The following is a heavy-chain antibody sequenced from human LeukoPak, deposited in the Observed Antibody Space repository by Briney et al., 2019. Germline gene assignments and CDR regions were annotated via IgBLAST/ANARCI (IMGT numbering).Heavy chain of an antibody. V-gene: IGHV1-8*01. CDR3: ARVSGLISSSWYYYYYYGMDV. D-gene: IGHD6-13*01. J-gene: IGHJ6*02. CDR1: GYTFTSYD. CDR2: MNPNSGNT. Sequence: GASVKVSCKASGYTFTSYDINWVRQATGQGLEWMGWMNPNSGNTGYAQKFQGRVTMTRNTSISTAYMELGSLRSEDTAVYYCARVSGLISSSWYYYYYYGMDVWGQGTTVTVSS.